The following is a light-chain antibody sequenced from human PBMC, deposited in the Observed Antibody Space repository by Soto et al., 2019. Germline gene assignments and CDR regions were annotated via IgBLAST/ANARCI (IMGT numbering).Light chain of an antibody. CDR1: QRISSIY. J-gene: IGKJ1*01. Sequence: EIVLTQSPGTLSLSPGERATLSCRASQRISSIYLAWYQQKPGLAPRLLMYGTFIRASGIPDRFSGSGSGTDFTLTISRLEPEDFAVYYCQQYGSSLRTFGQGTKVEIK. V-gene: IGKV3-20*01. CDR3: QQYGSSLRT. CDR2: GTF.